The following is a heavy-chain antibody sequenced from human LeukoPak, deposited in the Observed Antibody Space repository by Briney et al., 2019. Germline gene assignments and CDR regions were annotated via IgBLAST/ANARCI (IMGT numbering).Heavy chain of an antibody. CDR1: GFIFSSYP. CDR3: AREVGEGFDC. V-gene: IGHV3-21*01. J-gene: IGHJ4*02. D-gene: IGHD3-16*01. Sequence: RGSLRLSCAASGFIFSSYPLNWVRQAPGKGLEWVSSISSSGTSTYYADSVKGRLTISRDNAKNSLYLQMNSLRAEDTAVYYCAREVGEGFDCWGQGTLVTVSS. CDR2: ISSSGTST.